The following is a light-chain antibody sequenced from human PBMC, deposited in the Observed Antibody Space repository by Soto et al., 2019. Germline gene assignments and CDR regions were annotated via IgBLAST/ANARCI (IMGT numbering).Light chain of an antibody. V-gene: IGLV2-8*01. CDR3: SSHGGRNNVI. Sequence: QPVLTQPPSASGSPGQSVTFSCTGISSDIGTYDYVSWYQQLPAKAPKLLIYEVNKRPSGVPDRFSGSKSGNTASLTVSGLQAEDEAAYYCSSHGGRNNVIFGGGTQLTVL. CDR2: EVN. CDR1: SSDIGTYDY. J-gene: IGLJ2*01.